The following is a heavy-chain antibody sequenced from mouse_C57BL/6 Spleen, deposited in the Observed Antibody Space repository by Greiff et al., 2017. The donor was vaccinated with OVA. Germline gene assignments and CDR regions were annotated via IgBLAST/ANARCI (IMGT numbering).Heavy chain of an antibody. J-gene: IGHJ2*01. CDR1: GYTFTSYD. Sequence: VKLVESGPELVKPGASVKLSCKASGYTFTSYDINWVKQRPGQGLEWIGWIYPRDGSTKYNEKFKGKATLTVDTSSSTAYMELHSLTSEDSAVYFCARSNSNFDDWGQGTTLTVSS. D-gene: IGHD2-5*01. CDR2: IYPRDGST. V-gene: IGHV1-85*01. CDR3: ARSNSNFDD.